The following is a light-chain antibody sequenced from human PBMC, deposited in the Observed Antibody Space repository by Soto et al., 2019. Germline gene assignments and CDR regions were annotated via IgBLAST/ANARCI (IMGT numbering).Light chain of an antibody. Sequence: EIVLTQSPGTLSLSPGERATLSCRASESVSSSYLAWYQQKPGQAPRLLIYRASTRATGIPDRFIGSGSGTDFTRTISRLEPEDSAVYYCQQYGGSPRTFGQGTKVEIK. CDR3: QQYGGSPRT. CDR2: RAS. CDR1: ESVSSSY. V-gene: IGKV3-20*01. J-gene: IGKJ1*01.